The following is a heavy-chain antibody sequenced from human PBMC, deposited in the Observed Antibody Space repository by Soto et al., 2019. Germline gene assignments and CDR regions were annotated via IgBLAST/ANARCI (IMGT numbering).Heavy chain of an antibody. CDR3: ARAYTGRLPRRADYYYAMDV. D-gene: IGHD2-2*02. J-gene: IGHJ6*02. CDR2: IGAAHDP. V-gene: IGHV3-13*05. Sequence: EVQLLESGGGSVQPGGSLRLSCSASGFTFSNYAMSWVRQVPGKGLEWVSAIGAAHDPYYLGSVKGRFTISRENAKNSVYLQMNGLRAGDSAVYYCARAYTGRLPRRADYYYAMDVWGQGTTVTVSS. CDR1: GFTFSNYA.